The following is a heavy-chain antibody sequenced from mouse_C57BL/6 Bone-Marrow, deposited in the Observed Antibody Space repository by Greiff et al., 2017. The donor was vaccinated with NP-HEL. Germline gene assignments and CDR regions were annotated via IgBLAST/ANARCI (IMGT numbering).Heavy chain of an antibody. Sequence: QVQLQQPGAELVKPGASVKLSCKASGYTFTSYWMQWVKQRPGPGLEWIGEIDPSDSYTNYNQKFKGKATLTVDTSSSTAYMQLSSLTSEDSAVYYCARRRDWFAYWGQGTLVTVSA. V-gene: IGHV1-50*01. CDR1: GYTFTSYW. J-gene: IGHJ3*01. CDR3: ARRRDWFAY. CDR2: IDPSDSYT.